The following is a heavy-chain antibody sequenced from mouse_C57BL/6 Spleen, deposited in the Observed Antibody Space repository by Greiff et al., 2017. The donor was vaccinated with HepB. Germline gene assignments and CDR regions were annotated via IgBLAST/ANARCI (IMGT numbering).Heavy chain of an antibody. J-gene: IGHJ2*01. Sequence: EVQLQQSGPELVKPGASVKISCKASGYTFTDYYMNWVKQSHGKSLEWIGDINPNNGGTSYNQKFKGKATLTVDKYSSTAYMELRSLTSEYSAVYYCARGDYDYYGYFDYWGQGTTLTVSS. CDR1: GYTFTDYY. D-gene: IGHD2-4*01. CDR3: ARGDYDYYGYFDY. V-gene: IGHV1-26*01. CDR2: INPNNGGT.